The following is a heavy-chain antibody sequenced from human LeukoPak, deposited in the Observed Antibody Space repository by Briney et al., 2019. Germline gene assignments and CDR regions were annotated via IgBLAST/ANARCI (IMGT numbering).Heavy chain of an antibody. CDR3: ARERDDTSSWGSDY. V-gene: IGHV4-59*01. J-gene: IGHJ4*02. Sequence: SETLSLTCTVSGGSISDYYWSWIRQPPGKGLEYIGYIYHSGSTIYNPSLKSRLTMSVDTSRNQFSLKLSSVTAADTAVYYCARERDDTSSWGSDYWGRGTLVTVSS. CDR2: IYHSGST. CDR1: GGSISDYY. D-gene: IGHD3-22*01.